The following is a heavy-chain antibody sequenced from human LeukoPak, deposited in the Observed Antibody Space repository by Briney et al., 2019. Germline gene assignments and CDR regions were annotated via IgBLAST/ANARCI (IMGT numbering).Heavy chain of an antibody. CDR1: GFTFSSYS. CDR2: ISSSSSCI. V-gene: IGHV3-21*01. CDR3: ARVPYCGGDCYGNY. D-gene: IGHD2-21*02. Sequence: GGSLRLSCAASGFTFSSYSMNWVRQAPGKGLEWVSSISSSSSCIYYADSVKGRFTISRDNAKNSLYLQMSSLRAEDTAVYYCARVPYCGGDCYGNYWGQGTLVTVSS. J-gene: IGHJ4*02.